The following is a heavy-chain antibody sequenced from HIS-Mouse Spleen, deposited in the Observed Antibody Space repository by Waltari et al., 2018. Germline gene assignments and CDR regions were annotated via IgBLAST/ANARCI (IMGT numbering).Heavy chain of an antibody. V-gene: IGHV4-39*07. CDR1: GGPIRSSSYY. CDR2: SYYSGST. Sequence: QLQLQESGPGLVKPSETLSLTCTVPGGPIRSSSYYWGWIRQPPGKGLEWIGSSYYSGSTYYNPSLKSRVTISVDTSKNQFSLKLSSVTAADTAVYYCAREIPYSSSWYDWYFDLWGRGTLVTVSS. D-gene: IGHD6-13*01. J-gene: IGHJ2*01. CDR3: AREIPYSSSWYDWYFDL.